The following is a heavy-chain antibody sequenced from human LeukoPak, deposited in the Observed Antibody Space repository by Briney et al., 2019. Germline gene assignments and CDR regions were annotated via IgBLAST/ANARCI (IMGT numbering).Heavy chain of an antibody. J-gene: IGHJ4*02. CDR3: ARSDPMVRGVIFDY. CDR2: TNPNSGGT. D-gene: IGHD3-10*01. V-gene: IGHV1-2*02. CDR1: GYTFTGYY. Sequence: ASVKVSCKASGYTFTGYYMHWVRQAPGQGLEWMGWTNPNSGGTNYAQKFQGRVTMTRDTSISTAYMELSRLRSDDTAVYYCARSDPMVRGVIFDYWGQGTLVTVSS.